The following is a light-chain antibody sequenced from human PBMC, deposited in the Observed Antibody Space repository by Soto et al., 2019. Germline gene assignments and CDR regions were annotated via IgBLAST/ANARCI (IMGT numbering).Light chain of an antibody. CDR1: SSDVGGYNY. V-gene: IGLV2-14*01. CDR3: SSYRSSTTFV. Sequence: QSALTQPASVSGSPGQSITISCTGTSSDVGGYNYVSWFQQHPGKAPKVIIFEVRKRPSGVSTRFSGSKSGDTASLTISGLQAEDEADYYCSSYRSSTTFVFGTGTKVTVL. CDR2: EVR. J-gene: IGLJ1*01.